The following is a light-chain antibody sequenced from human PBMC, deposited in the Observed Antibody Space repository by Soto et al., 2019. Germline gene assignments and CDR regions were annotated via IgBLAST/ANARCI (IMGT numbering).Light chain of an antibody. CDR1: QSVGSN. CDR3: QQSNNWLLT. V-gene: IGKV3-15*01. J-gene: IGKJ4*01. Sequence: EIVMTQSPATLSVSPGQRATLSCRASQSVGSNLAWYRQKPGQAPRLLIYGASTRATGIPVRFSGGGSGTEFTLTISSLQSEDFAVYYCQQSNNWLLTFGGGTKVEIK. CDR2: GAS.